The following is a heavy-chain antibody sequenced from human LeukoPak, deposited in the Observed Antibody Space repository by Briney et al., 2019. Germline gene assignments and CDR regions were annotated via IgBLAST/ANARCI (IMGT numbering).Heavy chain of an antibody. CDR3: ARVRDYYYYMDV. V-gene: IGHV4-39*07. J-gene: IGHJ6*03. D-gene: IGHD3-10*01. CDR2: IYYSGST. CDR1: GGSISSSSYY. Sequence: PSETLSLTCTVSGGSISSSSYYWGWLRQPPGKGQEWIGRIYYSGSTYYNPSLKSRVTISVDTSKNQFSLKLSSVTAADTAVYYCARVRDYYYYMDVWGKGTTVTVSS.